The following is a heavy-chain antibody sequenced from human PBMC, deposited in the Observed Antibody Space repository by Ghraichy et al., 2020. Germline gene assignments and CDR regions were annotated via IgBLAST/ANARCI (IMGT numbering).Heavy chain of an antibody. CDR3: ARDSLGQQLDNYFDY. J-gene: IGHJ4*02. CDR1: GFTFSSYS. Sequence: GESLNISCAASGFTFSSYSMNWVRQAPGKGLEWVSSISSSSSYIYYADSVKGRFTISRDNAKNSLYLQMNSLRAEDTAVYYCARDSLGQQLDNYFDYWGQGTLVTVSS. D-gene: IGHD6-13*01. CDR2: ISSSSSYI. V-gene: IGHV3-21*01.